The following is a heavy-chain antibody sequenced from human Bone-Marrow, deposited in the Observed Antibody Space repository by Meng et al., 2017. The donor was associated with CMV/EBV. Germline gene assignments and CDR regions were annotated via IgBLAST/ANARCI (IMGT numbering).Heavy chain of an antibody. D-gene: IGHD1-20*01. CDR3: ARVGTVTGSLCFDL. CDR2: IKQDGSEK. J-gene: IGHJ2*01. V-gene: IGHV3-7*01. CDR1: GFTFSSYW. Sequence: GGSLRLSCAASGFTFSSYWMHWVRQAPGKGLEWVANIKQDGSEKYYVDSVKGRFTISRDNAKNSLYLQMNSLRAEDTAVYYCARVGTVTGSLCFDLWGRGTLVTVSS.